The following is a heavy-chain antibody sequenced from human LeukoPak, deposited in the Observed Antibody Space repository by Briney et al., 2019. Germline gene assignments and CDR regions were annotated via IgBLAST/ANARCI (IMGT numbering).Heavy chain of an antibody. Sequence: GGSLRLSCAASGFTFSSYAMSWVRQAPGKGLEWVSAISGSGGGTYYADSVKGRFTISRDNSKNTLYLQMNSLRAEDTAVYYCATYRQVLLPFESWGQGTLVTVSS. J-gene: IGHJ4*02. CDR2: ISGSGGGT. CDR3: ATYRQVLLPFES. D-gene: IGHD2-8*02. V-gene: IGHV3-23*01. CDR1: GFTFSSYA.